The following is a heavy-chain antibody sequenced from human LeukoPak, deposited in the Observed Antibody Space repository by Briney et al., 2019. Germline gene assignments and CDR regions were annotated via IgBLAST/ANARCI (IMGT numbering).Heavy chain of an antibody. CDR3: AKDLYGYNYGCLDF. Sequence: RTGGSLRLSCAASGFTFSDYYMSWVRQAPGKGLEWVSSITGSGSTSYYADSVKGRFTISRDNSKNTLYLQMNSLRAEDTAVYYCAKDLYGYNYGCLDFWGQGTLVTVSS. CDR2: ITGSGSTS. J-gene: IGHJ4*02. CDR1: GFTFSDYY. D-gene: IGHD5-18*01. V-gene: IGHV3-23*01.